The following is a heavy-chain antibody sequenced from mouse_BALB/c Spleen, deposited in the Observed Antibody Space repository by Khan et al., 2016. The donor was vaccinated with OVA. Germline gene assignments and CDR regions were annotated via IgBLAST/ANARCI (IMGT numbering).Heavy chain of an antibody. D-gene: IGHD2-14*01. Sequence: QIQLVQSGPELKKPGETVKISCKAPGYTFTKNGMNWVKQAPGKGLKWMGWINTHTGEPIYADDFKGRFAFSLEPSASTAYLQINDLKNEDTATYFCARVGYNGTMDSWGQGTSVTVSS. CDR2: INTHTGEP. V-gene: IGHV9-3-1*01. CDR1: GYTFTKNG. J-gene: IGHJ4*01. CDR3: ARVGYNGTMDS.